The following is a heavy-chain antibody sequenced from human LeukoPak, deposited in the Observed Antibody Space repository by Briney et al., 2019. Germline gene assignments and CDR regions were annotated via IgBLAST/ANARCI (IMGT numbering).Heavy chain of an antibody. J-gene: IGHJ5*02. CDR1: GFTFSSYW. CDR3: ARDWRLDWFDP. V-gene: IGHV3-7*01. D-gene: IGHD3-3*01. Sequence: GGSLRLSCAASGFTFSSYWMSWVRQAPGKGLEWVAIIKQDGSEKYYVDSVKGRFTISRDNAKNSLHLQMNSLRAEDTAMYYCARDWRLDWFDPWGHGTLVTVSS. CDR2: IKQDGSEK.